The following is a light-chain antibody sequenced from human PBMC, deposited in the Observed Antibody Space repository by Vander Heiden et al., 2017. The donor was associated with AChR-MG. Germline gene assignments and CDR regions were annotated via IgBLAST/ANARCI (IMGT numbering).Light chain of an antibody. V-gene: IGKV3-20*01. CDR3: QQYCSSPPYT. J-gene: IGKJ2*01. Sequence: EIVLTQSPGTLSLSPGERATLPCRASQSDSGTYFAWYQQKPGQAPRLLIYGASSMATGIPDRFSGSGSGTDFTLTISRLEPEDFAVYYCQQYCSSPPYTFGQGTKLEI. CDR2: GAS. CDR1: QSDSGTY.